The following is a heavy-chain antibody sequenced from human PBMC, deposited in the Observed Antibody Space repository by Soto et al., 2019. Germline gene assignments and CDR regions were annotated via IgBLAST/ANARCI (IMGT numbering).Heavy chain of an antibody. D-gene: IGHD3-10*01. CDR2: IYYSGST. V-gene: IGHV4-30-4*01. Sequence: SETLSLTCTVSGGSISSGDYYWSWIRQPPGKGLEWIGYIYYSGSTYYNPSLKSRVTISVDTSKNQFSLKLSSVTAADTAVYYCAGTNMVRGQGRWGYYYYGMDVWGQGTTVTVSS. CDR3: AGTNMVRGQGRWGYYYYGMDV. CDR1: GGSISSGDYY. J-gene: IGHJ6*02.